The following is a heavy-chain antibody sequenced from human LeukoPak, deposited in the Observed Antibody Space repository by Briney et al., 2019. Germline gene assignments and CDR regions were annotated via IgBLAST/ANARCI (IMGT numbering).Heavy chain of an antibody. V-gene: IGHV3-30*02. CDR2: IRYDGSNK. D-gene: IGHD3-9*01. Sequence: GGSLRLSCAASGFTFSSYGMHWVRQAPGKGLEWVAFIRYDGSNKYYADSVKGRFTISRDNSKNTLYLQMNSLRAEDTAVYYCAKFSRYYDILTGYSAYFDYWGQGTLVTVSS. J-gene: IGHJ4*02. CDR1: GFTFSSYG. CDR3: AKFSRYYDILTGYSAYFDY.